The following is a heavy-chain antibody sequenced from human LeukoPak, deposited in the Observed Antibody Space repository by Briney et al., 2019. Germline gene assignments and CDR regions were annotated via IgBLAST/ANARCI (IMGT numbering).Heavy chain of an antibody. V-gene: IGHV3-23*01. D-gene: IGHD6-19*01. CDR3: AASPESIAVAG. J-gene: IGHJ4*02. CDR1: EFTLRNYV. CDR2: ISGSGGST. Sequence: GGSLRLSCAASEFTLRNYVMTWVRQAPGKGLEWVSTISGSGGSTYYADSVKGRFTISRDNSKNTLYLQMNSLRAEDTAVYYCAASPESIAVAGWGQGTLVTVSS.